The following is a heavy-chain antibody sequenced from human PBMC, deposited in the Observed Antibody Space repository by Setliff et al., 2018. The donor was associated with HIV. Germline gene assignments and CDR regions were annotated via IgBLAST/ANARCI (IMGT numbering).Heavy chain of an antibody. CDR3: ARGAPYCNHGICHLFDY. V-gene: IGHV4-34*01. J-gene: IGHJ4*01. CDR1: GESFSGYY. Sequence: PSETLSLTCAVYGESFSGYYWSWIRQPAGKGLEWLGEINHSGRAKYNPSLKSRASISADTSKNQFSLRLTSVTAADTAVYYCARGAPYCNHGICHLFDYLGHGNLVTVSS. CDR2: INHSGRA. D-gene: IGHD2-8*01.